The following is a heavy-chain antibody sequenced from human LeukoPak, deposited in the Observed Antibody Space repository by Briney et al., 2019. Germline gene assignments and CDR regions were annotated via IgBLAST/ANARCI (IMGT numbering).Heavy chain of an antibody. Sequence: ASVKVSCKASGYTFTNYDVNGVGQATGQGLEWMGWMGSNSGDTGYAQKVQDRVTMTRDTYISTAYMELNNVRSEDTAVYYCLRGPPNWAFDYWGQGTLVTVSS. D-gene: IGHD7-27*01. CDR1: GYTFTNYD. CDR3: LRGPPNWAFDY. J-gene: IGHJ4*02. CDR2: MGSNSGDT. V-gene: IGHV1-8*01.